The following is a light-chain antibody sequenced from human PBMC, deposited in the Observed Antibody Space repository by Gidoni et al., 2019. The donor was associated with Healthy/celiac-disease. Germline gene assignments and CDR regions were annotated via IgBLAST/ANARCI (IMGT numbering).Light chain of an antibody. V-gene: IGKV3-15*01. CDR2: GAS. CDR3: QQYNNWPWT. J-gene: IGKJ1*01. Sequence: DIVMTQSPATLSVSPGERATLSCRASQSGSSNLAWYQQKPGQAPRLLIYGASTRATGIPARFSGSGSGTDFTLTISSLQSEDFAVYYCQQYNNWPWTFGQGTKVEIK. CDR1: QSGSSN.